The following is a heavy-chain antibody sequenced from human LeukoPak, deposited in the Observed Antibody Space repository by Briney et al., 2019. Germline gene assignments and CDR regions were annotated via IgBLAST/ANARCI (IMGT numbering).Heavy chain of an antibody. Sequence: SETLSLTCTVSGGSISSYYWSWIRQPPGKGLEWIGYIYYSGSTNYNPSLKSRVTTSVDTSKNQFSLKLSSVTAADTAVYYCARAPRPRGVGAFGMDVWGQGTTVTVSS. CDR3: ARAPRPRGVGAFGMDV. V-gene: IGHV4-59*01. CDR2: IYYSGST. J-gene: IGHJ6*02. CDR1: GGSISSYY. D-gene: IGHD1-26*01.